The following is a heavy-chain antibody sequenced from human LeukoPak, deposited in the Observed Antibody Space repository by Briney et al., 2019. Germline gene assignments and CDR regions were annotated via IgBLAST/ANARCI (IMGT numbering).Heavy chain of an antibody. Sequence: PGASVTVSCKASGYTFPDYYIHWVRQAPGQGLEWMGRINPNHGGTYYEQKFQGRVTMTSDTPASTAYMELSRLRSDDAAVYYCATGRGSSTWGYYYYYMDVWGKGTTVTVSS. J-gene: IGHJ6*03. CDR1: GYTFPDYY. CDR2: INPNHGGT. V-gene: IGHV1-2*02. D-gene: IGHD6-13*01. CDR3: ATGRGSSTWGYYYYYMDV.